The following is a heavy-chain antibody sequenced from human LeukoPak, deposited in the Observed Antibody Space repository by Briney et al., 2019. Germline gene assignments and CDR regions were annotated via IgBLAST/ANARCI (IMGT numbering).Heavy chain of an antibody. V-gene: IGHV3-21*01. D-gene: IGHD5-12*01. CDR1: GFTFSSYS. Sequence: GGSLRLSCAASGFTFSSYSMNWVRQAPGKGLEWVSSIRSSSSYIYYADSVKGRFTISRDNAKNSLYLEMNSLRAEGTAVYYCARDLVYSGYDPYYFDYWGQGTLVTVSS. J-gene: IGHJ4*02. CDR2: IRSSSSYI. CDR3: ARDLVYSGYDPYYFDY.